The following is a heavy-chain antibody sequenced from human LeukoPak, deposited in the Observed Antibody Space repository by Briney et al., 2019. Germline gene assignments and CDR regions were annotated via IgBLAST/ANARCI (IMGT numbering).Heavy chain of an antibody. Sequence: GASVKVSCKASGYTFTSYYMHWVRQAPGQGLEWMGIINPSGGSTSYAQKFQGRVTMTRDTSTSTAYMELRSLRSDDTAVYYCARNLLGVDSSGYYSGFDYWGQGTLVTVSS. CDR3: ARNLLGVDSSGYYSGFDY. J-gene: IGHJ4*02. CDR1: GYTFTSYY. CDR2: INPSGGST. V-gene: IGHV1-46*01. D-gene: IGHD3-22*01.